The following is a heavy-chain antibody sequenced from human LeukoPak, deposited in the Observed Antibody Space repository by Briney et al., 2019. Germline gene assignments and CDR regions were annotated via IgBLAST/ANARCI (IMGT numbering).Heavy chain of an antibody. CDR2: IYENGGTT. CDR1: GFTFRSHA. V-gene: IGHV3-23*01. J-gene: IGHJ4*02. CDR3: AKDVDVGADDFDY. Sequence: GGSLRLSCVGSGFTFRSHAMSWVRQAPEKGLEFVSGIYENGGTTYYADSVKGRFSISRDNSKNTLYLQMNSLRAEDTAVYYCAKDVDVGADDFDYWGQGTLVSVSS. D-gene: IGHD1-26*01.